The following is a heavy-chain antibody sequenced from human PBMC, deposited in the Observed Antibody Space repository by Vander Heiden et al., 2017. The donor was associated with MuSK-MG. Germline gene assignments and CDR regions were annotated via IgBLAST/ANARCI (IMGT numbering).Heavy chain of an antibody. D-gene: IGHD2-15*01. V-gene: IGHV4-38-2*01. CDR1: GYSISSGYY. CDR2: IYHSGST. J-gene: IGHJ6*02. Sequence: GYSISSGYYCGWTRQPPGKGLEWIGSIYHSGSTYYNTSLKRRGTISVDTSKNQFSLKLSSVTAADTAVYYCARLLGGSCYWGGLDNMDVWGQGTTVTVYS. CDR3: ARLLGGSCYWGGLDNMDV.